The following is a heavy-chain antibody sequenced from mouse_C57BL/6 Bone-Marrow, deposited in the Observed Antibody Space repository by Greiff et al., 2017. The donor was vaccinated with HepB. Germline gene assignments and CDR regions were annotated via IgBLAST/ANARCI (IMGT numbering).Heavy chain of an antibody. V-gene: IGHV1-42*01. J-gene: IGHJ3*01. Sequence: VQLQQSGPELVKPGASVKISCKASGYSFTGYYMNWVKQSPEKSLEWIGEINPSTGGTTYNQKFKAKATLTVDKSSSTAYMQLKSLTSEDSAVYFCARFSYVYAGAWFAYWGPGTLVTVSA. CDR3: ARFSYVYAGAWFAY. CDR2: INPSTGGT. D-gene: IGHD2-2*01. CDR1: GYSFTGYY.